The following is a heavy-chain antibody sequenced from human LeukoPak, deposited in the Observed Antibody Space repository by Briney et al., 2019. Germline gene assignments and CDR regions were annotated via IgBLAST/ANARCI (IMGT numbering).Heavy chain of an antibody. Sequence: GGSLRLSCAASGFTFSTYWMSWVRQAPGKGLEWVANIKQDGSEKYYVDSVKGQFTISRDNAKNSLYLQMNSLRAEDTAVYYCARDLYDILTGYSYDAFDIWGQGTMVTVSS. CDR2: IKQDGSEK. D-gene: IGHD3-9*01. CDR1: GFTFSTYW. V-gene: IGHV3-7*04. CDR3: ARDLYDILTGYSYDAFDI. J-gene: IGHJ3*02.